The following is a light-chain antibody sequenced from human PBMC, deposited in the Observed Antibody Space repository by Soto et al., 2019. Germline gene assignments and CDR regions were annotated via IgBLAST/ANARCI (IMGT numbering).Light chain of an antibody. V-gene: IGKV1-5*03. J-gene: IGKJ5*01. CDR2: KAS. CDR3: QQYSSYSPIT. Sequence: IPMTQSPFPPSSSPRVRLSLPCRASPSINNWLAWYQKKPGRAPKLLIYKASVLETVAPSRFSGTGSGTEFTLTINGLQPDDFATYYCQQYSSYSPITFGQGTRLEIK. CDR1: PSINNW.